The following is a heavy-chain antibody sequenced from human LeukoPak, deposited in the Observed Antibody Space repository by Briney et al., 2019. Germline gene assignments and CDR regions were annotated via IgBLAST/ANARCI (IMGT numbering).Heavy chain of an antibody. CDR3: ARECSSTSCYPY. D-gene: IGHD2-2*01. CDR2: IIPIFGTA. V-gene: IGHV1-69*05. Sequence: GASVEVSCKASGGTFSSYAISWVRQAPGQGLEWMGGIIPIFGTANYAQKFQGRVTITTDESTSTAYMELSSLRSEDTAVYYCARECSSTSCYPYWGQGTLVTVSS. J-gene: IGHJ4*02. CDR1: GGTFSSYA.